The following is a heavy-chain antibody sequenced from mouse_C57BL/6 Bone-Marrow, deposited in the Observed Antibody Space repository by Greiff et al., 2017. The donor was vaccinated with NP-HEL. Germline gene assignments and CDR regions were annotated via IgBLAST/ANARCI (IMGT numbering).Heavy chain of an antibody. V-gene: IGHV1-82*01. CDR1: GYAFSSSW. CDR3: KATVVAHWYFDV. D-gene: IGHD1-1*01. Sequence: VQLQQSGPELVKPGASVKISCKASGYAFSSSWMNWVKQRPGKGLEWIGRIYPGDGDTNYNGKFKGKATLTADKSSSTAYMQLSSLTSEDSAVYFCKATVVAHWYFDVWGTGTTVTVSS. J-gene: IGHJ1*03. CDR2: IYPGDGDT.